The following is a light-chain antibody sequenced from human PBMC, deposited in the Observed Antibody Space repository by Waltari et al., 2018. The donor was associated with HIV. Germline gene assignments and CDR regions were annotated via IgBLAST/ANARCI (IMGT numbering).Light chain of an antibody. CDR2: EAA. CDR1: QSLSTK. CDR3: QQYDSGPRGIT. V-gene: IGKV3-15*01. J-gene: IGKJ2*01. Sequence: EIVMTQSPPTLSVSPGQRVTLSCRASQSLSTKVAWYQPRPGQAPRLLIYEAATRPTGIPARFSGSGSGTEFTLTISSLQSEDFATYFCQQYDSGPRGITFGQGTMLEIK.